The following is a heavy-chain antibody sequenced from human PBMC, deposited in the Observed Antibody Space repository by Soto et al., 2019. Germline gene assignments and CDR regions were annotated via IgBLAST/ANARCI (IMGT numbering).Heavy chain of an antibody. CDR3: VRVFGGSHYNCFDP. CDR1: GYTFTSYA. CDR2: INAGDDNT. Sequence: ASVKVSCKASGYTFTSYAMHWVRQAPGQRLEWMGWINAGDDNTKYSEKFQGRVTITRDTSASTAYMELSSLRSEDTAVYYCVRVFGGSHYNCFDPWGQGTLVTVSS. J-gene: IGHJ5*02. D-gene: IGHD1-26*01. V-gene: IGHV1-3*01.